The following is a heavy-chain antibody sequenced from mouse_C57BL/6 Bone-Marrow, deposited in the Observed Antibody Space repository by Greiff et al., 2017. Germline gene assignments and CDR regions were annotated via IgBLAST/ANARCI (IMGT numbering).Heavy chain of an antibody. CDR3: TTAAFYGSSPSYFDY. D-gene: IGHD1-1*01. J-gene: IGHJ2*01. CDR2: IDPEDGDT. Sequence: VQLKQSGAELVRPGASVKLSCTASGFNIKDYYMHWVKQRPEQGLEWIGRIDPEDGDTEYAPKFQGKATMTADTSSNTACMQVSSLTSEDTAVYYFTTAAFYGSSPSYFDYWGQGTTLTVSS. CDR1: GFNIKDYY. V-gene: IGHV14-1*01.